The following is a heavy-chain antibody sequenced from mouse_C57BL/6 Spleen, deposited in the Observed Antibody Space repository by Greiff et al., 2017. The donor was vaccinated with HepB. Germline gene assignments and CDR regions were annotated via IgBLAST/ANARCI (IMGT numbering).Heavy chain of an antibody. Sequence: QVHVKQPGAELVMPGASVKLSCKASGYTFTSYWMHWVKQRPGQGLAWIGEIDPSDSYTNYNQKFKGKSTLTVDKSSSTAYMQLSSLTSEDSAVYYCARRSFITTVVDWYFDVWGTGTTVTVSS. CDR1: GYTFTSYW. CDR3: ARRSFITTVVDWYFDV. V-gene: IGHV1-69*01. CDR2: IDPSDSYT. J-gene: IGHJ1*03. D-gene: IGHD1-1*01.